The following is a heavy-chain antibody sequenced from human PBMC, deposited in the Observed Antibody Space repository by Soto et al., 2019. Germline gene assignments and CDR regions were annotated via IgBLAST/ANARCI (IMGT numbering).Heavy chain of an antibody. CDR3: ARDGATATTLYVFDY. Sequence: QVQLEQSGPGLVKLSQTLSLTCAISGDSVSSNSAAWNWIRQSPSRGLEWLGRTYYKSKWYNDYAVSVESRVTISADTSKNQFSLQLNSVTPEDTAVYYCARDGATATTLYVFDYWGQGTLVTVSS. J-gene: IGHJ4*02. CDR1: GDSVSSNSAA. V-gene: IGHV6-1*01. D-gene: IGHD1-7*01. CDR2: TYYKSKWYN.